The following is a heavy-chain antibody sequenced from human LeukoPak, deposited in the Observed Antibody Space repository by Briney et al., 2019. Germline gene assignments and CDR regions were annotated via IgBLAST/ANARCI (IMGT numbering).Heavy chain of an antibody. V-gene: IGHV3-64*01. J-gene: IGHJ4*02. D-gene: IGHD3-3*01. CDR3: ARSITTLEAGDY. CDR2: ISSNGGRT. Sequence: GGSLRLSCAASGFTFSSYAMHWVRQAPGKGREYVSAISSNGGRTYYANSVQGRFTISRDNSKNTLYLQMNSLRAEDTAVFYCARSITTLEAGDYWGEGTLVSVSS. CDR1: GFTFSSYA.